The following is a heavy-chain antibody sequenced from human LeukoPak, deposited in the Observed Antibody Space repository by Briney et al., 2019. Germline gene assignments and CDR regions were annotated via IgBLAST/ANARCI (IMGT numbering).Heavy chain of an antibody. CDR2: INHSGST. Sequence: SETLSLTCAVYGGSFSGYYWSWIRQPPGRGLEWIGEINHSGSTNYNPSLKSRVTISVDTSKNQFSLKLSSVTAADTAVYYCAKGSGWYVWGQGTLVTVSS. CDR1: GGSFSGYY. D-gene: IGHD6-19*01. CDR3: AKGSGWYV. J-gene: IGHJ4*02. V-gene: IGHV4-34*01.